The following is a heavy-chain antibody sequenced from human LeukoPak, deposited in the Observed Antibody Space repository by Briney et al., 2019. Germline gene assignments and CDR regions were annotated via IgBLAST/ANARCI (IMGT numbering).Heavy chain of an antibody. V-gene: IGHV3-7*01. CDR3: ARDMLVRYYYGMDV. Sequence: TGGSLRLSCAASGFTLSSYWMSWVRQAPGKGREWVANIKQDGREKYHVDSVKGGFTISRDNAKNSLYLQMNSLRAEDTAVYYCARDMLVRYYYGMDVWGQGTTVTVSS. D-gene: IGHD6-13*01. CDR1: GFTLSSYW. J-gene: IGHJ6*02. CDR2: IKQDGREK.